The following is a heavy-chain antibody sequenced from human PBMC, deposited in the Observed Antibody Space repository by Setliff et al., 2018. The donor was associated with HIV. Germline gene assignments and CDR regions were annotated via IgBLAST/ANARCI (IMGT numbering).Heavy chain of an antibody. CDR3: ARHAAGPDGPFDY. D-gene: IGHD2-2*01. Sequence: LSLTCGVSGYSMSSGYYWGWIRQPPGKGLEWIGNVYHTGSTYYNPSLKSRVTISVDTSKNQFSLKLNSVIAADTAVYYCARHAAGPDGPFDYWGQGTLVTV. J-gene: IGHJ4*02. CDR2: VYHTGST. V-gene: IGHV4-38-2*01. CDR1: GYSMSSGYY.